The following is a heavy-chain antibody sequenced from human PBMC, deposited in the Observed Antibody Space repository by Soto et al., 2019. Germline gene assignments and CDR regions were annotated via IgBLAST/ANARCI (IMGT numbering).Heavy chain of an antibody. V-gene: IGHV4-59*02. CDR3: AREGTVAGSFDY. CDR2: IYYSGIT. J-gene: IGHJ4*02. CDR1: GGSVVSYY. Sequence: SETLSRTCTVSGGSVVSYYWSWIRQPPGKGLKWIGYIYYSGITDYNPSLKSRVTIPVDTSKNQFSLKLSSVTAADTAVYYCAREGTVAGSFDYWGQGALVTVSS. D-gene: IGHD6-19*01.